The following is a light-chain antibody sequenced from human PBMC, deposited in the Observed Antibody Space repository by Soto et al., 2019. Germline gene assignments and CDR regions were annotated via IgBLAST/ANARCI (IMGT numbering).Light chain of an antibody. CDR1: QSVLYSSNNKNY. J-gene: IGKJ1*01. Sequence: DIVMTQSPDSLAVSLGERATINCKSSQSVLYSSNNKNYLAWYQQKPGQPPKLLIYWASTRESGVSDRFSGSGSGTDFTLTISSLQAEDVAVYYCQQYYTTLVTFGQGTKVEIK. CDR3: QQYYTTLVT. CDR2: WAS. V-gene: IGKV4-1*01.